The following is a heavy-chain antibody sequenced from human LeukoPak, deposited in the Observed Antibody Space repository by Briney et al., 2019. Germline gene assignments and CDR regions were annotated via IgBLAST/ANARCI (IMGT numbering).Heavy chain of an antibody. CDR2: IKQDGSEK. D-gene: IGHD4/OR15-4a*01. Sequence: GGSLRLSCAASGFTFSSYSMNWVRQAPGKGLEWVANIKQDGSEKYYVDSVKGRFTISRDNAKNSLYLQMNSLRAEDTAVYYCAREGRLWSKLTFDYWGQGTLVTVSS. J-gene: IGHJ4*02. CDR3: AREGRLWSKLTFDY. CDR1: GFTFSSYS. V-gene: IGHV3-7*01.